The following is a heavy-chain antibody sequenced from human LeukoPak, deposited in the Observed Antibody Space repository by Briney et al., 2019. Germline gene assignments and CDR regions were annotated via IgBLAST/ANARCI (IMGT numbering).Heavy chain of an antibody. Sequence: ASVKVSCKASGYTFTSYAIHWVRQAPGQRLEWMGWINTGNGDPRHSQSFQGRVTISRDTSANTAYMELSSLRPEDTTVYYCARATEGYYYYGMDVWGQGTTVTVSS. CDR3: ARATEGYYYYGMDV. V-gene: IGHV1-3*04. CDR2: INTGNGDP. CDR1: GYTFTSYA. J-gene: IGHJ6*02.